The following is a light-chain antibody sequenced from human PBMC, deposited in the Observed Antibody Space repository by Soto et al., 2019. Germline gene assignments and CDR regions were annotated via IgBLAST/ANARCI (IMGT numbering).Light chain of an antibody. V-gene: IGLV2-11*01. CDR2: NVN. CDR1: SSDVGGYDH. CDR3: CSYAGASGYV. Sequence: QSALTQPRSVSGSPGQSVTISCTGTSSDVGGYDHVSWNQQYPDRAPKLLIYNVNNRPSGVPDRFSGSKSGNTASLTISGLQIDDEADYYCCSYAGASGYVFGIGTKVTVL. J-gene: IGLJ1*01.